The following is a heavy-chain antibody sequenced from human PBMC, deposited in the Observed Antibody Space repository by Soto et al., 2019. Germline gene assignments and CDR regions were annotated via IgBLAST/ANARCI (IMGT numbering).Heavy chain of an antibody. J-gene: IGHJ4*02. CDR3: PHRRVTPYCGGDCYPY. CDR2: IYWNDDK. D-gene: IGHD2-21*02. CDR1: GFSLSTSVVG. V-gene: IGHV2-5*01. Sequence: QITLKESGPPRVKPTQTLTLTGTFSGFSLSTSVVGVGWIRQPPGKAVEWLALIYWNDDKGYSPSLKSRLTITQDAPKNQLVLTMNHMDPVDTATHYCPHRRVTPYCGGDCYPYWGQGTLVTVSS.